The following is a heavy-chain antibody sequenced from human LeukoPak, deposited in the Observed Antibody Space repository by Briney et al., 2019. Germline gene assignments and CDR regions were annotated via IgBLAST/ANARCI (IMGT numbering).Heavy chain of an antibody. CDR3: ARTDGDLDY. D-gene: IGHD4-17*01. CDR2: MNPKSGYT. Sequence: GASVKVSCKASGYTFTSYYMHWVRQATGQGLEWMGWMNPKSGYTGSAQKFQGRVTMTRTTSISTAYMELSGLTSEDTAVYYCARTDGDLDYWGQGSLVTVSS. J-gene: IGHJ4*02. CDR1: GYTFTSYY. V-gene: IGHV1-8*02.